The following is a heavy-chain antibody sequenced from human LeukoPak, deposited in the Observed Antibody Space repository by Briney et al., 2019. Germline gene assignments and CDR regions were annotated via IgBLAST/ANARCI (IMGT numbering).Heavy chain of an antibody. Sequence: GRSLRLSCAAPGFIFSSYSMHWVRQAPGKGLEWVAVVSTDGTIKYYADSMKGRFTVSRDNSKNTVDLQMSSLRSEDTAVYYCAIHYSGYDLFLDYWGQGTLVTVSS. V-gene: IGHV3-30*03. CDR2: VSTDGTIK. CDR1: GFIFSSYS. CDR3: AIHYSGYDLFLDY. J-gene: IGHJ4*02. D-gene: IGHD5-12*01.